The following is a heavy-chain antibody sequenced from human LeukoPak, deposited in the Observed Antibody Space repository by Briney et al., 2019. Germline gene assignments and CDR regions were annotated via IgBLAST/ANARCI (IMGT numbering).Heavy chain of an antibody. V-gene: IGHV3-21*01. Sequence: GGSLRLSCAASGFRLSDYDMNWVLQAPGKGLEWVSSISTGSRYIYYAYSVKGRFTISRDDAKNSLYLQMDYLRAEDTAVYYCARADCSGSTCYLRRSWFDPWGQGTLVTVSS. CDR2: ISTGSRYI. CDR1: GFRLSDYD. J-gene: IGHJ5*02. CDR3: ARADCSGSTCYLRRSWFDP. D-gene: IGHD2-2*01.